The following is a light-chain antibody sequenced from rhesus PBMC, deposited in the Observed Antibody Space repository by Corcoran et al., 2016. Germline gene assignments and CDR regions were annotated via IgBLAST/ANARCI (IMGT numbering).Light chain of an antibody. CDR2: TIS. Sequence: DIQMTQSPSALSASVGDRVTISCRASQNINRNLAWYQQKPGKAPKLLIYTISSLQTGTPSRVSGSGSGTDVTLTISSMQPEDSAVYYCQRYYDNPLTFGGGTKVELK. V-gene: IGKV1S12*01. CDR1: QNINRN. J-gene: IGKJ4*01. CDR3: QRYYDNPLT.